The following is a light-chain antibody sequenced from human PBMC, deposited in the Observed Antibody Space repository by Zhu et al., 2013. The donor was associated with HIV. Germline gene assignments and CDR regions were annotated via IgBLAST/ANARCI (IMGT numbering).Light chain of an antibody. CDR3: QQRNSWPIT. V-gene: IGKV3-11*01. J-gene: IGKJ5*01. Sequence: EVVLTQSPATLSLSPGERATLSCRASQSVSTVLAWYQHKPGQAPTLLIHDATNRASGVPARFRGSGSGTDFTLTINGLEPEDFAVYYCQQRNSWPITFGQGTRLDIK. CDR1: QSVSTV. CDR2: DAT.